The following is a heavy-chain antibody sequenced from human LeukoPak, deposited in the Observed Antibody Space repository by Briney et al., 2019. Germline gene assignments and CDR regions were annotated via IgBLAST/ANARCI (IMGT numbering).Heavy chain of an antibody. J-gene: IGHJ4*02. CDR2: ISAYNGNT. V-gene: IGHV1-18*01. CDR1: GYTFTSYG. CDR3: ARVRNSGFRYVDS. Sequence: ASVKVSCKASGYTFTSYGISWVRQAPGQGLEWMGWISAYNGNTNYAQKLQGRVTMTTDTSTSTAYMDRRSLRSDGTAVYYCARVRNSGFRYVDSWGQGTLVTVSS. D-gene: IGHD5-12*01.